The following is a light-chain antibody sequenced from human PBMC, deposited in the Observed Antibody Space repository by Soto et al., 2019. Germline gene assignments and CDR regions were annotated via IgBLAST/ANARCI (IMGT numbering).Light chain of an antibody. Sequence: SYELTQAHSVSVSPGQTATISGSGEGLPNQYASWYQQKPGQAPVVVIYKDKERPSGIPERFSGSNSGTTVTLTISGVEADDEADYYCQSVDSSGAYYVVFGGGTKVTVL. CDR3: QSVDSSGAYYVV. J-gene: IGLJ2*01. CDR2: KDK. V-gene: IGLV3-25*02. CDR1: GLPNQY.